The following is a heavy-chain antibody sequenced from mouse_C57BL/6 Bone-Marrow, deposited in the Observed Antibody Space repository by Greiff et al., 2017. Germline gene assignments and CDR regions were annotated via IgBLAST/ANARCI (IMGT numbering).Heavy chain of an antibody. CDR2: ISYDGSN. Sequence: DVQLQESGPGLVKPSQSLSLTCSVTGYSITSGYYWNWIRQFPGNKLEWMGYISYDGSNNYNPSLKNRISITRDTSKNQFFLKLNSVTTEDTATYYCASPHYYYGSSYGFAYWGQGTLVTVSA. V-gene: IGHV3-6*01. CDR1: GYSITSGYY. J-gene: IGHJ3*01. CDR3: ASPHYYYGSSYGFAY. D-gene: IGHD1-1*01.